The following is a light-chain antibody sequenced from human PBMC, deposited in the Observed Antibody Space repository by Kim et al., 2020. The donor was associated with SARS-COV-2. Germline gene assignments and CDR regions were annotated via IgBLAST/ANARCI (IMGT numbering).Light chain of an antibody. V-gene: IGLV3-21*04. CDR3: QVWDSSSDHPV. CDR2: YAS. CDR1: IIGSDG. J-gene: IGLJ2*01. Sequence: APGMTASITCGGKIIGSDGVHCYRQTPRRGHVLVIYYASDRPSGIPERFSGSNSGDTATLSISRVEAGDGAGYYCQVWDSSSDHPVFGVGTKLTVL.